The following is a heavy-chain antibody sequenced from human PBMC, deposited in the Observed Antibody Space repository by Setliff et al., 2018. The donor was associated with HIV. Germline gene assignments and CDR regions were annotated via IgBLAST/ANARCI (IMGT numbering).Heavy chain of an antibody. CDR2: IYSTDTT. V-gene: IGHV4-4*09. CDR1: AVSIGGYS. J-gene: IGHJ4*02. Sequence: TLSLTCTVSAVSIGGYSWSWIRQSPGKGLEWIGSIYSTDTTNHNPSLESRVTISVDKSKNQFSLKLSSVTAADTAVYYCARHGTWNSQRFHFDYWGQGTPVTVSS. D-gene: IGHD1-7*01. CDR3: ARHGTWNSQRFHFDY.